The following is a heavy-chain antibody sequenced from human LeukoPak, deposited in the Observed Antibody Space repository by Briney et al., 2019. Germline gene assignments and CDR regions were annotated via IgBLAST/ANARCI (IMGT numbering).Heavy chain of an antibody. CDR1: GFTFSNSW. J-gene: IGHJ4*02. D-gene: IGHD2-2*01. CDR2: MNQDGGER. V-gene: IGHV3-7*01. CDR3: ARDLVPAAQ. Sequence: LPGGSLRLSCAASGFTFSNSWMSWVRQAPGKGLEWVANMNQDGGERYYVDSVKGRFTISRDNAKNSLYLQMNSLRAEDTAVYYCARDLVPAAQWGQGTLVTVSS.